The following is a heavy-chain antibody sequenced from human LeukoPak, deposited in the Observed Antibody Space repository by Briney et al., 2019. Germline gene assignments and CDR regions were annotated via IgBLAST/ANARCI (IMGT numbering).Heavy chain of an antibody. D-gene: IGHD1-7*01. CDR2: IYYTGRT. CDR3: ARDDKNWNYDR. V-gene: IGHV4-39*07. CDR1: GDSIGTSGHN. J-gene: IGHJ5*02. Sequence: SETLSLTCTVPGDSIGTSGHNWAWIRQPPGEALEWIGSIYYTGRTYFNPSLKSRVTISSDTSKNLFFLKMNSVTAADTAVYYCARDDKNWNYDRWGQGTLVSVSS.